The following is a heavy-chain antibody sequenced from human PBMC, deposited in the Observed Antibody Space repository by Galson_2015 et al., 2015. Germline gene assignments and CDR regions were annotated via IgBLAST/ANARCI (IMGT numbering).Heavy chain of an antibody. Sequence: SLRLSCAASAFTFSHNAMHWVRQAPGKGLEWVAVIWFAGSETFYLDSVKGRFAVSRDNSKSTVYLQMNSLRVEDTALYHCARDSVAVNGGDLDYWGQGTLVTVSS. CDR2: IWFAGSET. CDR3: ARDSVAVNGGDLDY. D-gene: IGHD2-21*01. V-gene: IGHV3-33*01. J-gene: IGHJ4*02. CDR1: AFTFSHNA.